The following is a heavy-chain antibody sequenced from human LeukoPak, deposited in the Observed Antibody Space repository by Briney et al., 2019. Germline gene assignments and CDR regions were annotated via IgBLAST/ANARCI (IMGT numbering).Heavy chain of an antibody. V-gene: IGHV3-74*03. CDR2: IISNGRRT. CDR3: ARSCDFWSAYYQCAFDA. CDR1: GFTFSNYC. J-gene: IGHJ3*01. Sequence: PGECLRLSCAASGFTFSNYCMHWVRQVPGKGLVWVSHIISNGRRTTYADSVKGRFTISRDNSKNTLYLQMDSLRAEEMAVYYCARSCDFWSAYYQCAFDAWRQGTTLTVPS. D-gene: IGHD3-3*01.